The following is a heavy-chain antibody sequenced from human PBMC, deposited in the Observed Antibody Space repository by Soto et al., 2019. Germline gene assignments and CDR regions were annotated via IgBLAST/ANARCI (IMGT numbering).Heavy chain of an antibody. CDR3: ASAVAGHMNWFDP. J-gene: IGHJ5*02. CDR1: EFTFSSYG. Sequence: QVQLVESGGGVVQPGRSLRLSCAASEFTFSSYGMHWVRQAPGKGLEWVAVIWYDGSNKYYADSVKGRFTISRDNSKNTLYLQMNSLRAEDTAVYYCASAVAGHMNWFDPWGQGTLVTVSS. CDR2: IWYDGSNK. V-gene: IGHV3-33*01. D-gene: IGHD6-19*01.